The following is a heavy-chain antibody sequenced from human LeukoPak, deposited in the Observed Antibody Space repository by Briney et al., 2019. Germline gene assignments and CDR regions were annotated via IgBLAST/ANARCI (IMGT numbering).Heavy chain of an antibody. CDR3: ARDLGAYDSSGSIDFDY. CDR2: ISSSSSTI. Sequence: GGSLRLSCAASGFTFSSYSMNWVRQAPGKGLEWVSYISSSSSTIYYADSVKGRFTISRDNAKNSLYLQMNSLRAEDTAVYYCARDLGAYDSSGSIDFDYWGQGTLVTVSS. D-gene: IGHD3-22*01. J-gene: IGHJ4*02. CDR1: GFTFSSYS. V-gene: IGHV3-48*01.